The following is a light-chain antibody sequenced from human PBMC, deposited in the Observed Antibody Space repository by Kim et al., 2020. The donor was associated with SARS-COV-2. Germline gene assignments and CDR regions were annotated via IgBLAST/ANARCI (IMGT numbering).Light chain of an antibody. J-gene: IGLJ2*01. V-gene: IGLV3-19*01. Sequence: VALGQTVRITCQGDSTRSSYATWYQQKPGHAPILVSYGKNNRPSGIPDRFSGSSSGNTASLTITGTQAGDEADYYCNSRDSNNNVLFGGGTQLTVL. CDR3: NSRDSNNNVL. CDR2: GKN. CDR1: STRSSY.